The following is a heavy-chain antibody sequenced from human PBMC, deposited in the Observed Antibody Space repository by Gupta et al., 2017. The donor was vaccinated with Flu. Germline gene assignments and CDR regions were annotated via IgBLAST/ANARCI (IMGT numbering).Heavy chain of an antibody. CDR3: AKNAYGDYGWTLGDY. Sequence: EVQLLESGGSLVQPGGSLRLSCAASGFPFSTYAMTWVRQASGKGLEWVSGISGSGGNRYYTDSVKGRFTISRDNSKNTLYLQMNSLSAEDTAVYYWAKNAYGDYGWTLGDYWGQGTRVTVSS. V-gene: IGHV3-23*01. CDR1: GFPFSTYA. J-gene: IGHJ4*02. D-gene: IGHD4-17*01. CDR2: ISGSGGNR.